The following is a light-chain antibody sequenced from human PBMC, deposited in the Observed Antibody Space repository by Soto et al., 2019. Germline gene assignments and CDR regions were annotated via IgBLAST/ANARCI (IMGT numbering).Light chain of an antibody. CDR2: AAS. Sequence: DNQMTQSPSSVSASVGDRVTITCRATQDISSWLAWYQQKPGKAPKLLIHAASSLESGVPSRFSGGGSGTDFTLTISSLQPEDFAVYYCQQAKTFPRTFGQGTKVDIK. CDR3: QQAKTFPRT. J-gene: IGKJ1*01. V-gene: IGKV1-12*01. CDR1: QDISSW.